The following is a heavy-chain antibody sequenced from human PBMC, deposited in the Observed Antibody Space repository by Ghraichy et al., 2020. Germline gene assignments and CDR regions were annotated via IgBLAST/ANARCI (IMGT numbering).Heavy chain of an antibody. Sequence: SVKVSCKSSGDSFNNYGISWLRQAPGQGLEWMGGIIPVFGTPNYAQTFQDRVTITADTSTSTVYMTLRSLTSEDTAVYYCAREGASTSRGWFDPWGQGALVTVSS. CDR3: AREGASTSRGWFDP. CDR1: GDSFNNYG. D-gene: IGHD2-2*01. J-gene: IGHJ5*02. CDR2: IIPVFGTP. V-gene: IGHV1-69*06.